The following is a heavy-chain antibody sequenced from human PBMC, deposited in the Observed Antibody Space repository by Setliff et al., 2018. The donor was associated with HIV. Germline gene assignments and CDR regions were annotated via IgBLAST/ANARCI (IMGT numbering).Heavy chain of an antibody. J-gene: IGHJ6*03. CDR3: AKTIRGYISGDYMDV. Sequence: PSETLSLTCTISGGSITSHYRSWIRQPPGKGLEWIGYVFYTGGTNYRPSLRGRVTISVDTSKNHFSLKPSSVTAADTAVYYCAKTIRGYISGDYMDVWGKGTTVTVSS. D-gene: IGHD5-18*01. V-gene: IGHV4-59*11. CDR1: GGSITSHY. CDR2: VFYTGGT.